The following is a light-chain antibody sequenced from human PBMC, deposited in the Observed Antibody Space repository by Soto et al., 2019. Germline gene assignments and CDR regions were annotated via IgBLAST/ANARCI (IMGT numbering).Light chain of an antibody. V-gene: IGLV3-1*01. CDR3: QAWDSSTVV. CDR2: QDS. CDR1: KLGDKY. Sequence: SYELTQPPSVSVSPGQTASITCSGDKLGDKYACWYQQKPGQSSVLVIYQDSKRPSGIPERFSGSNSGNTATLTISGTQAMDEADYYCQAWDSSTVVFAGGTKLTVL. J-gene: IGLJ2*01.